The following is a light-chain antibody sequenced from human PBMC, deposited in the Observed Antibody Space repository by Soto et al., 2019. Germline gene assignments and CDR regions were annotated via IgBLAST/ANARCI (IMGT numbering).Light chain of an antibody. V-gene: IGLV1-40*01. Sequence: SVPTPPASVSGARGQWVTISCNGCSSNLVEPFHVHWYQHLPGTAHNLLIYDTNDRPSGVPARLAGSKSGISATPAIPGLHAEDEVVYYWHSYDRSLSGYVFGTGTKVTAL. CDR1: SSNLVEPFH. CDR2: DTN. J-gene: IGLJ1*01. CDR3: HSYDRSLSGYV.